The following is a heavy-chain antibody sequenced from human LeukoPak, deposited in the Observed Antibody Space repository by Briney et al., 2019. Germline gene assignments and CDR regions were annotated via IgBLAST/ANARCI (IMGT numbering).Heavy chain of an antibody. CDR1: GFTFNSYA. D-gene: IGHD3-10*01. V-gene: IGHV3-23*01. CDR2: ISGSGGST. Sequence: GVSLTLSCSACGFTFNSYAMRWVPQAPGKGLVGVSTISGSGGSTYYADYVKGRFTISRDNSKSTLYLQMNSLRAEDTAVYYSALYPGSEVMVGADYWGQGTLVTVSS. CDR3: ALYPGSEVMVGADY. J-gene: IGHJ4*02.